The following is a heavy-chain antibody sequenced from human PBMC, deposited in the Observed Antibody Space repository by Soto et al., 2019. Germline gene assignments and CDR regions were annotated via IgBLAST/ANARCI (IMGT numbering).Heavy chain of an antibody. CDR2: IYYSGIT. CDR1: GGSISSYY. Sequence: SETLSLTCTVSGGSISSYYWSWIRQPPGKGLEWIGYIYYSGITDYNPSLKSRVTISVDTSKSQFSLKLSSVTAGDTAVYYCARGGGVYYFDYWGQGTLVTVSS. J-gene: IGHJ4*02. D-gene: IGHD2-8*02. V-gene: IGHV4-59*01. CDR3: ARGGGVYYFDY.